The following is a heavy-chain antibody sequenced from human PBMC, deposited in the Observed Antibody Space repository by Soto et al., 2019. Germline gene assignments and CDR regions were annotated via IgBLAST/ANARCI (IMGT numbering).Heavy chain of an antibody. D-gene: IGHD3-10*01. CDR1: GGTFSSYA. J-gene: IGHJ4*02. CDR2: IIPIFGTA. V-gene: IGHV1-69*01. Sequence: QVQLVQSGAEVKKPGSSVKVSCKASGGTFSSYAISWVRQAPGQGLEWMGAIIPIFGTANFAQKFQGRVTITADESTSPAYMELISLRSEDTTVYYCAREYYYADRGSYSRDYWGQGTLVTVSS. CDR3: AREYYYADRGSYSRDY.